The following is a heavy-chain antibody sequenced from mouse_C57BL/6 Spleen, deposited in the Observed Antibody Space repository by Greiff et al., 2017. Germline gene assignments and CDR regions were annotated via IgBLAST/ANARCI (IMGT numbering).Heavy chain of an antibody. J-gene: IGHJ2*01. Sequence: QVQLQQPGAELVRPGSSVKLSCKASGYTFTSYWMHWVKQRPIQGLEWIGNIDPSDSETHYNQKFKDKATLTVDKSSSTAYMQLSSLTSEDSAVYYCARRIYYGNYLAFDYWGQGTTLTVSS. D-gene: IGHD2-1*01. CDR3: ARRIYYGNYLAFDY. V-gene: IGHV1-52*01. CDR1: GYTFTSYW. CDR2: IDPSDSET.